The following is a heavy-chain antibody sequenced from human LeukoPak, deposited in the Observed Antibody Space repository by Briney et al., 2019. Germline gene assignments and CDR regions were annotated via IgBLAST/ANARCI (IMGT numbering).Heavy chain of an antibody. CDR3: ARDRMGAWTVDY. Sequence: ASVKVSCKASGYTFTSSHMHWVRQAPGQGLEWMGIIDPSGTGTRYAQKFQGRLTMTRDTSTSTDYMEMSSLKSEDTAVYYCARDRMGAWTVDYWGQGTLVTDSS. J-gene: IGHJ4*02. CDR2: IDPSGTGT. CDR1: GYTFTSSH. D-gene: IGHD1-26*01. V-gene: IGHV1-46*01.